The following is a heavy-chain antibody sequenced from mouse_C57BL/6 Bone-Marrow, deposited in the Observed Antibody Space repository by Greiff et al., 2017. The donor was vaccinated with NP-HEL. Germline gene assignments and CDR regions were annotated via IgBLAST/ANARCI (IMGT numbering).Heavy chain of an antibody. J-gene: IGHJ1*03. Sequence: DVKLVESGGGLVQPGGSLSLSCAASGFTFTDYYMSWVRQPPGKALEWLGFIRNKANGYTTEYSASVKGRFTISRDNSQSILYLQMNALRAEDSATYYCARPDGSRYFDVWGTGTTVTVSS. CDR1: GFTFTDYY. D-gene: IGHD2-3*01. CDR2: IRNKANGYTT. V-gene: IGHV7-3*01. CDR3: ARPDGSRYFDV.